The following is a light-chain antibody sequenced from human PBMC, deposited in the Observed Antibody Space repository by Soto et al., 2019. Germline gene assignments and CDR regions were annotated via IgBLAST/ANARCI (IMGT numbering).Light chain of an antibody. V-gene: IGLV2-14*01. Sequence: QSVLTQPASVSGSPGQSITISCTGTSSDVGGYNYVSWYQQHPGKAPKFMIYDVSNRPSGVSNRFSGSKSGNTASLTISGPQAEDEADYYCSSYTSSSTPVFGTGTKVTVL. CDR2: DVS. CDR1: SSDVGGYNY. J-gene: IGLJ1*01. CDR3: SSYTSSSTPV.